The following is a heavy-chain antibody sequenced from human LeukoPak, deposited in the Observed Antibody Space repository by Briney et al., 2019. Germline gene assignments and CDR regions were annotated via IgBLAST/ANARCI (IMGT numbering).Heavy chain of an antibody. CDR3: ARNNGMDV. CDR1: GFALSSHW. J-gene: IGHJ6*02. CDR2: VNRDGSET. V-gene: IGHV3-7*03. Sequence: GGSLRLSCAASGFALSSHWMTWVRQVPGRGPEWVANVNRDGSETYYLDSVKGRFTISKDNAKNSLYLQMNGLRAEDTALYHCARNNGMDVWGQGTTVIVSS.